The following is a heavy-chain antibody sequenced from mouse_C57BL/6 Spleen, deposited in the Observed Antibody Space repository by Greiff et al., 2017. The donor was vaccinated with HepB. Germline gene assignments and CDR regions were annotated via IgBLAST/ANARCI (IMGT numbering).Heavy chain of an antibody. Sequence: VQLPQSGAELVKPGASVKLSCKASGYTFTSYWMHWVKQRPGRGLEWIGRIDPNSGGTKYNEKLKSKATLTVDKPSSTAYMQLSRLASEDSAVYDCARDYCSSYTWFAYWGQGTLVTVSA. D-gene: IGHD1-1*01. CDR3: ARDYCSSYTWFAY. CDR2: IDPNSGGT. V-gene: IGHV1-72*01. CDR1: GYTFTSYW. J-gene: IGHJ3*01.